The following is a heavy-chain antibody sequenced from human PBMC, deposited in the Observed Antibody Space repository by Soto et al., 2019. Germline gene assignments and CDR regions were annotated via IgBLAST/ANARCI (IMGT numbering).Heavy chain of an antibody. V-gene: IGHV4-4*02. CDR3: ARADYDILTGYYTVDY. Sequence: SETLSLTCAVSGGSISSSNWWSWVRQPPGKGLEWIGEIYHSGSTNYNPSLKSRVTISVDKSKNQFSLKLSSVTAADTAVYYCARADYDILTGYYTVDYWGQGTLVTVSS. CDR1: GGSISSSNW. J-gene: IGHJ4*02. CDR2: IYHSGST. D-gene: IGHD3-9*01.